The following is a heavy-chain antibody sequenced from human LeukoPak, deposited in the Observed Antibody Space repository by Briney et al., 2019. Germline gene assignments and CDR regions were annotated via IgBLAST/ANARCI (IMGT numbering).Heavy chain of an antibody. CDR3: ARWYYYGSGSSQ. J-gene: IGHJ4*02. CDR1: GGSFSGYY. Sequence: SETLSLTCAVYGGSFSGYYWSWIRQPPGKGQEWIGEINHSGGTNYNPSLKSRVTISVDTSKNQFSLKLSSVTAADTAVYYCARWYYYGSGSSQWGQGTLVTVSS. V-gene: IGHV4-34*01. D-gene: IGHD3-10*01. CDR2: INHSGGT.